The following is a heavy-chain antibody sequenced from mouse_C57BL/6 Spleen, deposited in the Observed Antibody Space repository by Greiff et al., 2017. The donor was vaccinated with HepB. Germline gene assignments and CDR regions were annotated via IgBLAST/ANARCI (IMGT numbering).Heavy chain of an antibody. CDR2: IYPRSGNT. Sequence: VQLQQSGAELARPGASVKLSCKASGYTFTSYGISWVKQRTGQGLEWIGEIYPRSGNTYYNEKFKGKATLTADKSSSTAYMELRSLTSEDSAVYFWASPYDYDAWFAYWGQGTRVTVSA. CDR1: GYTFTSYG. V-gene: IGHV1-81*01. D-gene: IGHD2-4*01. CDR3: ASPYDYDAWFAY. J-gene: IGHJ3*01.